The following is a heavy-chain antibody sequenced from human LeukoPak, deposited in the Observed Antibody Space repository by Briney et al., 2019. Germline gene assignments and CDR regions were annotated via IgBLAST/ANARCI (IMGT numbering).Heavy chain of an antibody. CDR3: ARGGGWDSSSFWFFDY. D-gene: IGHD3-3*01. V-gene: IGHV4-59*01. CDR1: SGSISSYY. Sequence: SETLSLTCTVSSGSISSYYWSWIRQPPGKGLEWIGYIYYSGSTNYDPSLKSRVTISVDTSKNQFSMKLSSVTAADTAVYYCARGGGWDSSSFWFFDYWGQGTLVTVSS. J-gene: IGHJ4*02. CDR2: IYYSGST.